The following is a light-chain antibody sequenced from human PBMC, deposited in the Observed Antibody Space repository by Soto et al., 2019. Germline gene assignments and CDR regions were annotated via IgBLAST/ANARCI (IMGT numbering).Light chain of an antibody. V-gene: IGKV3-11*01. CDR2: DAS. Sequence: IVMTQSPATLSVSPGERATLSFRSSQSVSSYLAWYQQKPGQAPRLLIYDASNRATGIPARFSGSGSGTDFTLTISSLEPEDFAVYYCQQRSNWPPITFGQGTKVDIK. CDR3: QQRSNWPPIT. J-gene: IGKJ1*01. CDR1: QSVSSY.